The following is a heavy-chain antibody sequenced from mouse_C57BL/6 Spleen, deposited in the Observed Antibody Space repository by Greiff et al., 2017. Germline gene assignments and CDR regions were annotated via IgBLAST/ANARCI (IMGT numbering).Heavy chain of an antibody. CDR2: IDPEDGDT. J-gene: IGHJ3*01. D-gene: IGHD6-5*01. V-gene: IGHV14-4*01. Sequence: EVQLLQSGAGLVKPGASVKLSCTASGFNIKDDYMHWVKQRPEQGLEWIGWIDPEDGDTEYASKFQGKATITADTSSNTSYLQLSSLTSEEYGVDYCYAGDCGSGFADWGKGTLVTVSA. CDR1: GFNIKDDY. CDR3: YAGDCGSGFAD.